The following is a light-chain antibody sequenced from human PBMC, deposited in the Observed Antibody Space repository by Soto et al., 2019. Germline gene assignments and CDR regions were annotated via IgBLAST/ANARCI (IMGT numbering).Light chain of an antibody. CDR2: DAS. CDR1: QTISTW. CDR3: QQYTNTNNPWM. Sequence: DIQVTQSPPTLSASVGARVTITCRASQTISTWMAWYQQKPGKAPKLLFYDASTLQSGVASRFSGSGSGAEFTLIISGLQPDDSATYYCQQYTNTNNPWMFGQGTKVDIK. V-gene: IGKV1-5*01. J-gene: IGKJ1*01.